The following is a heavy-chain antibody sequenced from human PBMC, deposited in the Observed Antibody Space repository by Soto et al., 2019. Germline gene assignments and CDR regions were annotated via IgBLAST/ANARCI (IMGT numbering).Heavy chain of an antibody. Sequence: SETLSLTCTVSCGSISSSSYYWGWIRQPPGKGLEWIGSIYYSGSTYYNPSLKSRVTISVDTSKNQFSLKLSSVTAADTAVYYCARLSGAAAGTGYYYYGMDVWGQGTTVTVSS. J-gene: IGHJ6*02. CDR2: IYYSGST. CDR1: CGSISSSSYY. CDR3: ARLSGAAAGTGYYYYGMDV. V-gene: IGHV4-39*01. D-gene: IGHD6-13*01.